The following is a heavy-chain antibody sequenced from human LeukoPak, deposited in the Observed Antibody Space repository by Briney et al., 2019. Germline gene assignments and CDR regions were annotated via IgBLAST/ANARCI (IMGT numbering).Heavy chain of an antibody. V-gene: IGHV4-34*01. CDR1: GGSFSGYY. D-gene: IGHD2-21*02. CDR2: INHSGST. J-gene: IGHJ4*02. Sequence: SETLSLTCAVYGGSFSGYYWSWIRQPPGKGLEWIGEINHSGSTNYNPSLKSRVTISVDTSKNQFSLKLSSVTAADTAVYYCRIVVVTAGLFDYWGQGTLVTVPS. CDR3: RIVVVTAGLFDY.